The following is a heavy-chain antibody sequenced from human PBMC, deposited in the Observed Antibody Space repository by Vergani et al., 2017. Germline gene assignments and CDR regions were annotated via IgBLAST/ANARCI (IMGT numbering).Heavy chain of an antibody. V-gene: IGHV4-59*08. Sequence: QVQLQESGPGLVKTSETLSLTCTVSGGSISSYYWSWIRQPPGKGLEWVGYIYYIGSTNYNPSLKSRVLISVDTSKNQFSLKLSSVTAADTAVYYCAGTTVTTRGPNAFDIWGQGTMVTVSS. J-gene: IGHJ3*02. D-gene: IGHD4-17*01. CDR1: GGSISSYY. CDR3: AGTTVTTRGPNAFDI. CDR2: IYYIGST.